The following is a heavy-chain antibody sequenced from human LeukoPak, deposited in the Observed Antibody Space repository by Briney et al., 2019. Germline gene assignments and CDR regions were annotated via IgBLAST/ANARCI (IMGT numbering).Heavy chain of an antibody. CDR2: IYTSRST. V-gene: IGHV4-61*09. J-gene: IGHJ4*02. CDR1: GGSISSGSYD. D-gene: IGHD3-10*01. CDR3: TKGRGI. Sequence: SETLSLTCTVSGGSISSGSYDWYWIRQPAGKGLEWIGHIYTSRSTDYNPSLKSRVTISVATSKNQFSLKLTSVTAADTAIYYCTKGRGIWGQGTLVTVSS.